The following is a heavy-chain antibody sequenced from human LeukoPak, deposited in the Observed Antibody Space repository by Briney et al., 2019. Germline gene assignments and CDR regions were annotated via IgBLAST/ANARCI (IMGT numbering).Heavy chain of an antibody. CDR3: ATSLRFLEWLFDY. CDR1: GYTFTDYY. V-gene: IGHV1-69-2*01. Sequence: ASVNVSCKVSGYTFTDYYMHWVQQAPGKGLEWMGLVDPEDGETIYAEKFQGRVTITADTSTDTAYMELSSLRSEDTAVYYCATSLRFLEWLFDYWGQGTLVTVSS. CDR2: VDPEDGET. J-gene: IGHJ4*02. D-gene: IGHD3-3*01.